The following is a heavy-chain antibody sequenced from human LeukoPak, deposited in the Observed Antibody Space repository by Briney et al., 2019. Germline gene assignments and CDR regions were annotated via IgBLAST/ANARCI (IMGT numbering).Heavy chain of an antibody. Sequence: SVKVSCKASGGTFSSYAISWVRQAPGQGLEWMGRIIPILGIANYAQKFQGRVTITADKSTSTAYMELSSLRSEDTAVYYCARSGRYYYGSGSYLYYFDYWGQGTLVTVSS. CDR2: IIPILGIA. CDR3: ARSGRYYYGSGSYLYYFDY. CDR1: GGTFSSYA. D-gene: IGHD3-10*01. J-gene: IGHJ4*02. V-gene: IGHV1-69*04.